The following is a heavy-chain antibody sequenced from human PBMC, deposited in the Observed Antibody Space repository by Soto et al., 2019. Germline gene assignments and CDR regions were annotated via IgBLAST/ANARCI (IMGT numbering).Heavy chain of an antibody. D-gene: IGHD6-6*01. V-gene: IGHV3-64*01. J-gene: IGHJ6*03. CDR3: ARHARPEFYYMHV. Sequence: EVQLAESGGGLAQPGGSLRLSCAASEFTLSGYAMDWVRQAPGKGLEYVSGISSNGVGTYYANSVQGRFTISRDNSKNTVYLQMGSLRPEDMAVYYCARHARPEFYYMHVWVKGTTVTVSS. CDR1: EFTLSGYA. CDR2: ISSNGVGT.